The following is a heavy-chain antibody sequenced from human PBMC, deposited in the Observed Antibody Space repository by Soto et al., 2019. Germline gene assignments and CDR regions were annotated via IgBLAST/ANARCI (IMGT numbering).Heavy chain of an antibody. CDR3: APDWFDP. Sequence: GGSLRLSCAASGFTFSSYGIHWGRQAPGKGLEWVAVISYDGSNKYYADSVKGRFTISRDNSKNTLYLQMNGLRAEDTAVYYCAPDWFDPWGQGTLVTVSS. V-gene: IGHV3-30*03. CDR1: GFTFSSYG. CDR2: ISYDGSNK. J-gene: IGHJ5*02.